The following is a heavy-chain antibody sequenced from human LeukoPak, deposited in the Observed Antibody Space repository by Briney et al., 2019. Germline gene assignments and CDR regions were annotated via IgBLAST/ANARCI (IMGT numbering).Heavy chain of an antibody. CDR3: ARDSGDP. CDR2: ISYDGNNK. V-gene: IGHV3-30-3*01. J-gene: IGHJ5*02. Sequence: GGSLRLSCAASGFTFSSYAMHWVRQAPGKGLGWVAVISYDGNNKYYADSVKGRFTISRDNSRNTFFLQMTSLRPEDTAVYYCARDSGDPWGQGTLVTVSS. CDR1: GFTFSSYA. D-gene: IGHD3-10*01.